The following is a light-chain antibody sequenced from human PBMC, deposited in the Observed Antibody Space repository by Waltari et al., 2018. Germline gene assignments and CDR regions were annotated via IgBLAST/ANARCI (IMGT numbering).Light chain of an antibody. J-gene: IGLJ3*02. CDR2: TDN. CDR1: SSNIGFNT. CDR3: AGWDDSLNGWV. Sequence: QSVLTQPPSASGTPGQRVTISCSGTSSNIGFNTVSWYQQVPGTAPKLLIYTDNQLPSGVPDRFSGSKSGSSASLAISGLQSEDEADYYCAGWDDSLNGWVFGGGTKVTVV. V-gene: IGLV1-44*01.